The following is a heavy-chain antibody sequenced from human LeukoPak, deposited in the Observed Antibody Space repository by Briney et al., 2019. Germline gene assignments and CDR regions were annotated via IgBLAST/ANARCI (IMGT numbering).Heavy chain of an antibody. J-gene: IGHJ4*02. CDR3: ARWVLGFDY. D-gene: IGHD2-8*02. Sequence: GGSLRLSCAASGFIVSSNYMSWVRQPPGKGLEWVSVIYSGGSTYYADSVKGRFIISRDNSKNTLYLQMNSLRAEDTAVYYCARWVLGFDYWGQGTLVTVSS. V-gene: IGHV3-66*01. CDR2: IYSGGST. CDR1: GFIVSSNY.